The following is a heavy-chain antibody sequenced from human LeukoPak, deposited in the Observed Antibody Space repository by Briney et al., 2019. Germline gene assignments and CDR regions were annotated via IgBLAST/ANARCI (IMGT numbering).Heavy chain of an antibody. CDR2: IYYSGST. D-gene: IGHD1-26*01. CDR3: ARHVGLRSRIDY. CDR1: GDSISSYF. V-gene: IGHV4-59*08. Sequence: PSETLSLTCTVSGDSISSYFWSWIRQPPGKGLEWIGYIYYSGSTNYNPSLKSRVTISIDTSKNQFSLKLTSVTAADTALYCCARHVGLRSRIDYWGQGTLVTVSS. J-gene: IGHJ4*02.